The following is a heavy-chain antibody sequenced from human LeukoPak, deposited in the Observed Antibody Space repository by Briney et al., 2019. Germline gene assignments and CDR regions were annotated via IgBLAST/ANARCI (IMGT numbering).Heavy chain of an antibody. CDR1: GFTFSSYA. D-gene: IGHD1-7*01. V-gene: IGHV3-23*01. Sequence: AGGSLRLSCAASGFTFSSYAMSWVRQAPGKGLEWVSAISGSGGSTYYADSVKCRFTISRDNSKNTLYLQMNSLRAEDTAVYYCAKDWSGFSGWNYVPDYWGQGTLVTVSS. CDR2: ISGSGGST. J-gene: IGHJ4*02. CDR3: AKDWSGFSGWNYVPDY.